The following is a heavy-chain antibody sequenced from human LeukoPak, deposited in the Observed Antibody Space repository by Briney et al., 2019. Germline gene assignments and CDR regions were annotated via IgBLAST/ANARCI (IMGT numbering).Heavy chain of an antibody. CDR1: GGSISSGDYY. D-gene: IGHD3-22*01. Sequence: SQTLSLTCTVSGGSISSGDYYWSWIRQPPGKGLQWIGHIYYSGSTYYNPSLKSRITISLDTSKNQLSLRLSSVTAADTAVYYCARVPGESSGYPYFDYWGQGTLVTASS. CDR2: IYYSGST. V-gene: IGHV4-30-4*08. CDR3: ARVPGESSGYPYFDY. J-gene: IGHJ4*02.